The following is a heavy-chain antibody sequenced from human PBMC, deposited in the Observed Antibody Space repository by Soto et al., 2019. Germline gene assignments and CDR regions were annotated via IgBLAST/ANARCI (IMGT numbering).Heavy chain of an antibody. D-gene: IGHD6-13*01. Sequence: ASVKVSCKASGYTFTSYYMHWVRQAPGQGLEWMGIINPSGGSTSYAQKFQGRVTMTRDTSTSTVYMELSSLRSEDTAVYYCARDYTYSSSWYFNYYYYYGMDVWGQGTTVTAP. CDR1: GYTFTSYY. CDR3: ARDYTYSSSWYFNYYYYYGMDV. V-gene: IGHV1-46*01. J-gene: IGHJ6*02. CDR2: INPSGGST.